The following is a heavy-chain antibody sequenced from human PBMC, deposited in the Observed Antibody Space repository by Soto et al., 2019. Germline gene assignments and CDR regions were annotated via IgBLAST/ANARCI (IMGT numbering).Heavy chain of an antibody. Sequence: PGESLKISCAASGFTFSSYSMNWVRQAPGKGLEWVSSISSSSSYIYYADSVKGRYTISRDNAKNSLYLQMNSLRAEDTAVYYCARDRSDAFDIWGQGTMVTVSS. CDR2: ISSSSSYI. V-gene: IGHV3-21*01. CDR1: GFTFSSYS. J-gene: IGHJ3*02. CDR3: ARDRSDAFDI.